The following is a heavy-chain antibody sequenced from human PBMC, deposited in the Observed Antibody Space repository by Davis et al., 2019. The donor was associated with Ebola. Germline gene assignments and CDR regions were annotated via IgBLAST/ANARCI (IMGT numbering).Heavy chain of an antibody. CDR1: GFNFYLYA. Sequence: PGGSLRLSCAASGFNFYLYAMTWVRQAPGTGLEWVATMNGGRNLIYYADSVKGRFTISRDNSMNTLYLQMNSLRAEDTAVYFCAKRQGTAPPYWYFDFWGRGTLVTVSS. J-gene: IGHJ2*01. CDR2: MNGGRNLI. V-gene: IGHV3-23*01. D-gene: IGHD2-21*02. CDR3: AKRQGTAPPYWYFDF.